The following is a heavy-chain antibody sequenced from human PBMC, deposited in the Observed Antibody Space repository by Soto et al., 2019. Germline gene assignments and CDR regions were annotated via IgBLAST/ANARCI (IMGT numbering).Heavy chain of an antibody. J-gene: IGHJ4*02. D-gene: IGHD4-17*01. V-gene: IGHV3-15*01. CDR1: GFTFSNAW. CDR3: TTDRVYGDYEDY. CDR2: IKSKTDGGTT. Sequence: GGSLRLSCAASGFTFSNAWMSWVRQAPGKGLEWVGRIKSKTDGGTTDYAAPVKGRFTISRDDSKNTLYLQMNSLKTEDTAVYYCTTDRVYGDYEDYWGQGTLVTVSS.